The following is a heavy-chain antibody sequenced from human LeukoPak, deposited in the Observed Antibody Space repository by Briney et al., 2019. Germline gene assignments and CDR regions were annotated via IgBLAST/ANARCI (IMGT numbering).Heavy chain of an antibody. CDR1: GGSFSAYY. Sequence: KPSETLSLTCAVYGGSFSAYYWSWIRQPAGKGLEWIGRIYTSGSTNYNPSLKSRVTMSVDTSKNQFSLKLSSVTAADTAVYYCARDFPGVATINRNWFDPWGQGTLVTVSS. CDR3: ARDFPGVATINRNWFDP. D-gene: IGHD5-12*01. CDR2: IYTSGST. J-gene: IGHJ5*02. V-gene: IGHV4-4*07.